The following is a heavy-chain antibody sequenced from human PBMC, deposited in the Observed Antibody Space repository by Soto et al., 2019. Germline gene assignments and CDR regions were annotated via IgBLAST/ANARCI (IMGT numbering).Heavy chain of an antibody. Sequence: ETLSLTCTVSGGSISSSSYYWGWIRQPPGKGLEWIGSIYYSGTTYYNPSLKSRVTTSVDTSKNQFSLKLSSVTAADTAVYYFSRRTSGWEAAFVYWCQAPLLTV. V-gene: IGHV4-39*01. CDR3: SRRTSGWEAAFVY. CDR2: IYYSGTT. J-gene: IGHJ4*02. D-gene: IGHD6-19*01. CDR1: GGSISSSSYY.